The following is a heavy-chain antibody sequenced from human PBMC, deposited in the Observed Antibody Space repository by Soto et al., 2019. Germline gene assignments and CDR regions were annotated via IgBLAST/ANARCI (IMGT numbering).Heavy chain of an antibody. V-gene: IGHV3-53*01. J-gene: IGHJ6*02. D-gene: IGHD2-15*01. Sequence: PGGSLRLSCAASGFTVSSNYMSWVRQAPGKGLEWFSVIYSGGSTYYADSVKGRFTISRDNSKNTLYLQMNSLRAEDTAVYYCARDPVVVDVGFGAQEQYYYYGMDVWGQGTTVTVSS. CDR1: GFTVSSNY. CDR3: ARDPVVVDVGFGAQEQYYYYGMDV. CDR2: IYSGGST.